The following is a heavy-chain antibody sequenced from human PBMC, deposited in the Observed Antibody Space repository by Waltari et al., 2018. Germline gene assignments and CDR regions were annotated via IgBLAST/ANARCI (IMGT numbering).Heavy chain of an antibody. Sequence: QFQLVESGGGVVQPGRSLRLSCAASGFIFGNCNMHWVRQTPGQGLQWGAAISHDGGNKDCADSVKSRFTVSRDNSNNTLYLQINSLRADDTGIYFCVKYSGFDYFFDYWGQGTLVTVSS. V-gene: IGHV3-30*18. CDR2: ISHDGGNK. J-gene: IGHJ4*02. D-gene: IGHD5-12*01. CDR3: VKYSGFDYFFDY. CDR1: GFIFGNCN.